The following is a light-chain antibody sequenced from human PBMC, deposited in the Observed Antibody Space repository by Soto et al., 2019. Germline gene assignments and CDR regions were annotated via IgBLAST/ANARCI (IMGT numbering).Light chain of an antibody. Sequence: DIQMTQSPSTLSASVGDRVTITCRAGQSISSWLAWYQQKPGKAPKLLIYDASSLESGVPSRFSGSGSGTEFTLTISSLQPDDFATYYCQQYNSYSPPWTFGQGTKVEIK. CDR1: QSISSW. CDR2: DAS. V-gene: IGKV1-5*01. CDR3: QQYNSYSPPWT. J-gene: IGKJ1*01.